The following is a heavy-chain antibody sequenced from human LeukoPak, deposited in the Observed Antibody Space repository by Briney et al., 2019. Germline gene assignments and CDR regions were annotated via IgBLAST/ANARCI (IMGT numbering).Heavy chain of an antibody. CDR1: GFTFSTYW. D-gene: IGHD3-10*01. V-gene: IGHV3-74*03. Sequence: GGSLRLSCTASGFTFSTYWVNWVRQSPGKGLVWVALINGDGSTTTHADSVKGRFTISRDNAKNTAYLQMSSLRDEDTAVYFCARDYAGSPDYWGQGTLVTVSA. CDR2: INGDGSTT. CDR3: ARDYAGSPDY. J-gene: IGHJ4*02.